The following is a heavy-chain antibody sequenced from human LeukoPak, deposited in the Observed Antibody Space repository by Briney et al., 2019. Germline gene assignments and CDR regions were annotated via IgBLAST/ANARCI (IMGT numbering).Heavy chain of an antibody. CDR3: ARDTMIVGAANWFDP. CDR2: MNPNSGNT. CDR1: GYTFTSYD. D-gene: IGHD3-22*01. J-gene: IGHJ5*02. V-gene: IGHV1-8*01. Sequence: VKVSCKASGYTFTSYDINWVRQATGQGLEWMGWMNPNSGNTGYAQKFQGRVTMTRNTSISTAYMELSSPRSEDTAVYYCARDTMIVGAANWFDPWGQGTLVTASS.